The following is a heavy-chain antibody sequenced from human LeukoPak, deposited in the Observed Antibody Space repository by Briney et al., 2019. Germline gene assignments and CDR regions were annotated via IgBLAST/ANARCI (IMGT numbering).Heavy chain of an antibody. J-gene: IGHJ6*03. CDR1: GASIGSYC. D-gene: IGHD3-22*01. V-gene: IGHV4-4*07. Sequence: SETLSLTCTVSGASIGSYCWSWIRQPAGKGLEWIGRIYTSGSTNNNPSLKSRVTISVDKSKNQFSLKLSSVTAADTAVYYCARDYYDTSGFYGRGGYYYMDVWGKGTTVTVSS. CDR3: ARDYYDTSGFYGRGGYYYMDV. CDR2: IYTSGST.